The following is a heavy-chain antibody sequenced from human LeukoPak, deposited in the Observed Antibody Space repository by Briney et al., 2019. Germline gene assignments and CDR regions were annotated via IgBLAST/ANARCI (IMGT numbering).Heavy chain of an antibody. CDR1: GFTFSSYA. Sequence: GGSLRLSCSASGFTFSSYAMHWVRQAPGKGLEYVSAISSNGGSTYYADSVKGRFTISRDNSKNTLYLQMSGLRAEDTAVYYCVKGPYYDILTGYSFDYWGQGTLVTVSS. D-gene: IGHD3-9*01. V-gene: IGHV3-64D*06. CDR3: VKGPYYDILTGYSFDY. J-gene: IGHJ4*02. CDR2: ISSNGGST.